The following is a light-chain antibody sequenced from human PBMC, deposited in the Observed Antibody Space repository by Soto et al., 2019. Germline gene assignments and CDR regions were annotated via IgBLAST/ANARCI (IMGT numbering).Light chain of an antibody. Sequence: DIQMTQSPSTLSASVGDRVTITCRASQTIRSWLAWYQQKPGKAPNLLIYDASSLESGVPSRFSGSGSGTEFTLTMSSLQPDDSATYYCQHYNIYPWTFGQGTKVEIK. J-gene: IGKJ1*01. V-gene: IGKV1-5*01. CDR2: DAS. CDR3: QHYNIYPWT. CDR1: QTIRSW.